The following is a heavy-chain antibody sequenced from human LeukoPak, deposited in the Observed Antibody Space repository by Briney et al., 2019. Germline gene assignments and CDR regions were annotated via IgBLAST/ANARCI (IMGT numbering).Heavy chain of an antibody. CDR1: GGSISTYY. CDR2: INHSGSP. V-gene: IGHV4-34*01. CDR3: ARGSNYYDSSGYYGAPPEYFQH. Sequence: SETLSLTCTVSGGSISTYYWTWIRQPPGKGLEWIGEINHSGSPNYNPSLKSRVTISVDTSKNQFSLKLSSVTAADTAVYYCARGSNYYDSSGYYGAPPEYFQHWGQGTLVTVSS. J-gene: IGHJ1*01. D-gene: IGHD3-22*01.